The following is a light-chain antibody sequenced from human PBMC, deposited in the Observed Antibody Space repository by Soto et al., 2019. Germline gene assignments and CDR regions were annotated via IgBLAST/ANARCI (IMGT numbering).Light chain of an antibody. CDR1: QSLSSSY. J-gene: IGKJ1*01. Sequence: EIVVTQSPGTLSLSPAERATLSCRASQSLSSSYLAWYQQKPGQAPRLLIYGTSITATGIPDRFSGSGTGTDVTLTITRLEPEDFAVYYCQRFGTSPPWTFGQGTKVEFK. V-gene: IGKV3-20*01. CDR2: GTS. CDR3: QRFGTSPPWT.